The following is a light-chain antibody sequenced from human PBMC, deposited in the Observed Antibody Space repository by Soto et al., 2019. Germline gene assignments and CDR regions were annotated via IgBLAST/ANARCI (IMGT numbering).Light chain of an antibody. CDR2: AAS. V-gene: IGKV1-27*01. CDR1: QVISNY. J-gene: IGKJ2*01. CDR3: QKYNSDPFT. Sequence: DIQMTQSPSSLSASVGDRVTITCRASQVISNYLAWYQQKPGKVPKLLIYAASTLHSGVPSRFSGSGSGTDFTLTISGLQPEDVATYYCQKYNSDPFTFGQGTKLEIK.